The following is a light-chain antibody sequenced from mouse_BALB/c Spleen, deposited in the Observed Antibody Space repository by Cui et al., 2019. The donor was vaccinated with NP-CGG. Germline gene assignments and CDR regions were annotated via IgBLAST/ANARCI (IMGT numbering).Light chain of an antibody. Sequence: QAVVTQESALTTSPGETVTITCRSRPEAVTTSNYANWVQEQPDQLFTGLIGGTNNRAPGVPARFSGSLIGDKAALTITGAQTEDEAIYFCALWYSNHWVFGGGTKLTVL. CDR3: ALWYSNHWV. CDR2: GTN. J-gene: IGLJ1*01. V-gene: IGLV1*01. CDR1: PEAVTTSNY.